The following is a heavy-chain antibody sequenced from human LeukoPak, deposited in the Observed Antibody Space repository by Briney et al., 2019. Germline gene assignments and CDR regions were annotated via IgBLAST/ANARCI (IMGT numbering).Heavy chain of an antibody. D-gene: IGHD4-11*01. CDR2: IIPILGIA. Sequence: APVKVSCKASGGTFSSYTISWVRQAPGQGLEWMGRIIPILGIANYAQKFQGRVTITADKSTSTAYMELSSLRSEDTAVYYCAPHIPDDYSNYHFDYWGQGTLVTVSS. V-gene: IGHV1-69*02. CDR1: GGTFSSYT. J-gene: IGHJ4*02. CDR3: APHIPDDYSNYHFDY.